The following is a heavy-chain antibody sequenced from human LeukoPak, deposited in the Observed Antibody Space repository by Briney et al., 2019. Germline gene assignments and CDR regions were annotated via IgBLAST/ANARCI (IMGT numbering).Heavy chain of an antibody. J-gene: IGHJ3*02. CDR3: ARDDSSGYYSSGAFDI. V-gene: IGHV1-69*05. Sequence: SVKVSCKASGGTFSSYAISWVRQAPGQGLEWMGGIIPIFGTANYAQKFQGRVTITTDESTSTAYMKLSSLRSEDTAVYYCARDDSSGYYSSGAFDIWGQGTMVTVSS. D-gene: IGHD3-22*01. CDR2: IIPIFGTA. CDR1: GGTFSSYA.